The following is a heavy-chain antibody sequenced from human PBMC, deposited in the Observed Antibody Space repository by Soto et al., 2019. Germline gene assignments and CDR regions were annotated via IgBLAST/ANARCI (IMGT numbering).Heavy chain of an antibody. CDR1: GVTFTSYA. V-gene: IGHV1-3*01. CDR2: INGGSGNT. D-gene: IGHD3-10*01. J-gene: IGHJ4*02. CDR3: ARVPPWGNSAGDYYIQHYDS. Sequence: ASVKVSCKSSGVTFTSYAIHWLRQAPGQRPQGMGWINGGSGNTKYSHDFQGRVTFTRATFATTAYLELSSLRSEDTAVYYCARVPPWGNSAGDYYIQHYDSWGQGTPVTVSS.